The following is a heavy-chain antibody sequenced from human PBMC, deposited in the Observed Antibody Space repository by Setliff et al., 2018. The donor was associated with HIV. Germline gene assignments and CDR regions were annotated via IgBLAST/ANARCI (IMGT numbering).Heavy chain of an antibody. CDR1: GFSFTNAW. CDR2: IKSKADGGTT. D-gene: IGHD1-26*01. V-gene: IGHV3-15*01. J-gene: IGHJ4*02. Sequence: GGSLRLSCAASGFSFTNAWMSWVRQAPGKGLEWVGRIKSKADGGTTDYAAPVKGRSTISRDDSKNTLYLQLNSLKTEDTALYYCTAVREGWGQGTLVTVSS. CDR3: TAVREG.